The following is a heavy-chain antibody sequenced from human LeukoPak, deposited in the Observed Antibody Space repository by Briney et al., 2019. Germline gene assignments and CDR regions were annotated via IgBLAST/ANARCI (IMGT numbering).Heavy chain of an antibody. Sequence: GGSLRLSCAASGFTFTSYAMHWVRQAPVKGLEWVGIIPNDGSNKYYADSVKGRFAISRDNAKSTLYLQMDSLRAEDTAIYYCAREGYYGSGSPPSLYFDYWGQGTLVTVSS. CDR2: IPNDGSNK. CDR1: GFTFTSYA. J-gene: IGHJ4*02. D-gene: IGHD3-10*01. CDR3: AREGYYGSGSPPSLYFDY. V-gene: IGHV3-30*09.